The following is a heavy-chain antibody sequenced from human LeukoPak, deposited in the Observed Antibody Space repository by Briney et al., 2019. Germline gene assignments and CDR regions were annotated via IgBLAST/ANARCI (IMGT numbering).Heavy chain of an antibody. Sequence: ASVKVSCKASGGTFSSYAISWVRQAPGQGLEWMGGIIPIFGTANYAQKFQGRVTITTDESTSTAYMELSSLRSEDTAVYYCARDQGDPYGDYAIGVYWGQGTLVTVSS. V-gene: IGHV1-69*05. J-gene: IGHJ4*02. CDR3: ARDQGDPYGDYAIGVY. CDR2: IIPIFGTA. D-gene: IGHD4-17*01. CDR1: GGTFSSYA.